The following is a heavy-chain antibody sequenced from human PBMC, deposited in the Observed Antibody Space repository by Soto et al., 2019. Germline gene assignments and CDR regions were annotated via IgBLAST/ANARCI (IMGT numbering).Heavy chain of an antibody. CDR3: ARTRNGGVADSFDS. J-gene: IGHJ5*01. D-gene: IGHD3-3*01. CDR2: ISRDGSYI. V-gene: IGHV3-30*04. CDR1: GFTFSLHA. Sequence: GGSLRLSCAASGFTFSLHAIHWVRLTPGRGLEWVLAISRDGSYIYYTDSVKGRFTVSRDNSKNTVFVQMNRLIPDDTALYFCARTRNGGVADSFDSWGQGTRVTAPQ.